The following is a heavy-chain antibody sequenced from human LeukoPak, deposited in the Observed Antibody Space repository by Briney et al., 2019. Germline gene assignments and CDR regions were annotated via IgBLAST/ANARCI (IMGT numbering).Heavy chain of an antibody. CDR3: VEGRISEDGLDF. CDR2: ISSSGNT. J-gene: IGHJ4*02. CDR1: GFTFSRSA. D-gene: IGHD6-13*01. V-gene: IGHV3-23*01. Sequence: GGSLRLSCAASGFTFSRSAMTWVRQTPGKGLDWVSSISSSGNTYYADSVKGRFTISRDKNMLYLQMNSLRAEDTAVYYCVEGRISEDGLDFWGQGTLVTVSS.